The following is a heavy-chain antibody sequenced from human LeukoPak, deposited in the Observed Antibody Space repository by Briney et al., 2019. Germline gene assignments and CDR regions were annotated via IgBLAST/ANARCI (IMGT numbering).Heavy chain of an antibody. J-gene: IGHJ4*02. Sequence: AGSLRLSCAASGFTFSSYDMHWVRQATGKGLEWVSAIGTAGDTYYPGSVKGRFTISRDNNKNSLYLQMNSLRTEDTALYYCATAPYDSIGIFDYWGQGTLVTVSS. CDR2: IGTAGDT. CDR3: ATAPYDSIGIFDY. D-gene: IGHD3-22*01. CDR1: GFTFSSYD. V-gene: IGHV3-13*01.